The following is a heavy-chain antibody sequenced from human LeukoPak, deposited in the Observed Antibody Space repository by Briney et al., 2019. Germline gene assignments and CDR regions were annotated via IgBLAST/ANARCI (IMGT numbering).Heavy chain of an antibody. CDR3: ARVIAAAGWFDP. CDR1: GGSISSYY. Sequence: SETLSLTCSVSGGSISSYYWSWIRQPPGKGLEWIGYIYYSGSTNYNPSLKSRVTISVDTSKNQFSLKLSSVTAADTAVYYCARVIAAAGWFDPWGQGTLVTVSS. V-gene: IGHV4-59*01. CDR2: IYYSGST. D-gene: IGHD6-13*01. J-gene: IGHJ5*02.